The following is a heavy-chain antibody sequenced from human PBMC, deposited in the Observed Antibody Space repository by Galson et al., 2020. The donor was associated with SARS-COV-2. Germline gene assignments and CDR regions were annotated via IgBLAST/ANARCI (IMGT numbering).Heavy chain of an antibody. CDR3: ATVGSLYYGTRGPDY. D-gene: IGHD3-3*01. CDR2: IYPGDSDT. V-gene: IGHV5-51*01. Sequence: GESLKISCKGSGYIFTSYWIGWVRQMPGKGLEWMGIIYPGDSDTRYNPSFQGQVTISADKSLSTAYLQWISLKASDTAIYYCATVGSLYYGTRGPDYWGQGTLVNVSS. CDR1: GYIFTSYW. J-gene: IGHJ4*02.